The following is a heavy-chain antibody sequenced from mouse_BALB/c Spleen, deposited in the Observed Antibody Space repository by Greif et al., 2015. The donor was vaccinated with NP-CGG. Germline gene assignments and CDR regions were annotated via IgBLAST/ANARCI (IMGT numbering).Heavy chain of an antibody. D-gene: IGHD1-2*01. V-gene: IGHV1-7*01. CDR1: GYTFTSYW. J-gene: IGHJ2*01. CDR2: INPSTGYT. Sequence: LQESGAELAKPGASVKMSCKASGYTFTSYWMHWVIQRPGQGLEWIGYINPSTGYTEYNQKFKDKATLTADKSSSTAYMQLSSLTSEDSAVYYCARRTTATYFDYWGQGTTLTVSS. CDR3: ARRTTATYFDY.